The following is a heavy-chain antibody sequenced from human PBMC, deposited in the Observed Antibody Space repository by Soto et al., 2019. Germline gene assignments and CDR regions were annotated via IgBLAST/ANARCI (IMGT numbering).Heavy chain of an antibody. V-gene: IGHV3-48*03. CDR1: GFTFSSYE. J-gene: IGHJ6*02. CDR2: ISSSGSTI. D-gene: IGHD3-10*01. Sequence: GGSLRLSCAASGFTFSSYEMNWVRQAPGKGLEWVSYISSSGSTIYYADSVKGRFTISRDNAKNSLYLQMNSLRAEDTAVYYCARSGPRYYGMDVWGQGTTVTVSS. CDR3: ARSGPRYYGMDV.